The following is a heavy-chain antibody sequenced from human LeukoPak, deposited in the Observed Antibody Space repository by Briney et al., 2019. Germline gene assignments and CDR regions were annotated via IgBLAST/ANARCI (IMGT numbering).Heavy chain of an antibody. CDR2: ISGSSGST. Sequence: GGSLRLSCAASGFTFRSYAMSWVRQAPGKGLEWVSAISGSSGSTYYADSVKGRFTISRDNSKNYMYLKTNSLRAEDTAVYYCAKIRFDWWTLRGDYWGQGTLVTVSS. CDR3: AKIRFDWWTLRGDY. J-gene: IGHJ4*02. D-gene: IGHD3-9*01. V-gene: IGHV3-23*01. CDR1: GFTFRSYA.